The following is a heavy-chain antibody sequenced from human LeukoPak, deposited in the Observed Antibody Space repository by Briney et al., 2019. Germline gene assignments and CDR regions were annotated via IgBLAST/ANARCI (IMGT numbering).Heavy chain of an antibody. D-gene: IGHD3-22*01. J-gene: IGHJ4*02. Sequence: SETLSLTCTVSGGSIRSSSYNWGWIRQPPGKGLEWIGSIHYTGTTYYNPSLKSRVTISVDTSKNQFSLKLSSVTAADTAVYYCARDQYYYDSSGYLFDYWGQGTLVTVSS. CDR1: GGSIRSSSYN. CDR3: ARDQYYYDSSGYLFDY. CDR2: IHYTGTT. V-gene: IGHV4-39*07.